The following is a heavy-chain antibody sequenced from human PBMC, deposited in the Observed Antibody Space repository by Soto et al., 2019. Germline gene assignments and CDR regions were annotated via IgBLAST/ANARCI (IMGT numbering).Heavy chain of an antibody. CDR2: INSDGSST. J-gene: IGHJ4*02. Sequence: EVQLVESGGGLVQPGGSLRLSCAASGFTFSSYWMHWVRQAPGKGLVWVSRINSDGSSTSYADSVKGRFTTSRDTAKNTLYLQMNSLRAEDTAVYYCVRTSLVVAAATREDYWGQGTLVTVSS. CDR1: GFTFSSYW. CDR3: VRTSLVVAAATREDY. V-gene: IGHV3-74*01. D-gene: IGHD2-15*01.